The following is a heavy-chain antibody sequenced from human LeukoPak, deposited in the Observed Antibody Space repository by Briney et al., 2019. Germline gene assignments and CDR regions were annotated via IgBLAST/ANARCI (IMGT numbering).Heavy chain of an antibody. CDR3: ARGPTYYDILYGMDV. V-gene: IGHV1-18*01. J-gene: IGHJ6*02. D-gene: IGHD3-9*01. CDR1: GYTFTSYG. CDR2: ISAYNGNT. Sequence: ASVTVSFKASGYTFTSYGISWVRQAPGQGLEWMGWISAYNGNTNYAQKLQGRVTMTTDTSTSTAYMELRSLRSDDTAVYYCARGPTYYDILYGMDVWGQGTTGTVSS.